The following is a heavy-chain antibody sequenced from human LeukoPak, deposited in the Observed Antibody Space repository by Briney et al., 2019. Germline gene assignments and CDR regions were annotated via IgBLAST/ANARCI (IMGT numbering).Heavy chain of an antibody. D-gene: IGHD1-26*01. Sequence: GSLRLSCAASGFTFSTYNMNWVRQAPGKGLEWVSSITSSSSYTFYADSVKGRFTISRDNAKNSLYLQMNSLRAEDTAIYYCARDPYNGNYGDSYYYYMDVWDKGTTVTISS. CDR3: ARDPYNGNYGDSYYYYMDV. CDR2: ITSSSSYT. V-gene: IGHV3-21*01. J-gene: IGHJ6*03. CDR1: GFTFSTYN.